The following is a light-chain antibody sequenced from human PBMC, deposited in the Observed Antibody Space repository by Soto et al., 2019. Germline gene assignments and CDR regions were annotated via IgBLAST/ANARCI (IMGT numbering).Light chain of an antibody. CDR1: QSIMSW. CDR3: QQYNAYSPWT. Sequence: EIQMTQSPSTLSASVGDSVTITCRASQSIMSWLAWYQQKPGKAPKLLIYKASDLDVGVPSRFAGSGSGTEFTLTISSLQPDDVATYYCQQYNAYSPWTFGQGTKVDI. J-gene: IGKJ1*01. CDR2: KAS. V-gene: IGKV1-5*03.